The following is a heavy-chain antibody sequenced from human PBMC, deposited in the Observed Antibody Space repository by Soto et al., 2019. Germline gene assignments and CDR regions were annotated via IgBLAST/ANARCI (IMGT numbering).Heavy chain of an antibody. CDR1: GYTFTSYD. J-gene: IGHJ6*03. Sequence: ASVNVSCKASGYTFTSYDINWVRQATGQGLEWMGWMNPNSGNTGYAQKFQGRVTMTRNTSISTAYMELSSLRSEDTAVYYCARGRVSTRFFEWLSKPYYMDVWGKGTTVTVSS. V-gene: IGHV1-8*01. CDR3: ARGRVSTRFFEWLSKPYYMDV. CDR2: MNPNSGNT. D-gene: IGHD3-3*01.